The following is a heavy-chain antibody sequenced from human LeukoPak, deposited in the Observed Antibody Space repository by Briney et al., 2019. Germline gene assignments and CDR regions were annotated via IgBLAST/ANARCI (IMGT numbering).Heavy chain of an antibody. D-gene: IGHD3-22*01. CDR2: IYYSGST. V-gene: IGHV4-30-4*01. J-gene: IGHJ4*02. CDR3: AREGNYYDNSDTGGY. Sequence: KPSQTLSLTCTVSGGSISSGDYYWSWIRQPPGKGLEWIGYIYYSGSTYYNPSLKSRVTISVDTSKNQFSLKLSSVTAADTAVYYCAREGNYYDNSDTGGYWGQGTLVTVSS. CDR1: GGSISSGDYY.